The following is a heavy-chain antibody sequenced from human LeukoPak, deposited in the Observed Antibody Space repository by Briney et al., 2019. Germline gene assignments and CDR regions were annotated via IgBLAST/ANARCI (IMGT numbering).Heavy chain of an antibody. CDR1: GFTFSSYA. D-gene: IGHD3-10*01. Sequence: GGSLRLSCAASGFTFSSYAMSWVRQAPGKGLEWVSAISGSGGSTYYADSVKGRFTISRDNSKNTLYLQMNSLRAEDTAVYYCAKDGGVRGVTTRGSRYYFDYWGQGTLVTVSS. CDR2: ISGSGGST. V-gene: IGHV3-23*01. CDR3: AKDGGVRGVTTRGSRYYFDY. J-gene: IGHJ4*02.